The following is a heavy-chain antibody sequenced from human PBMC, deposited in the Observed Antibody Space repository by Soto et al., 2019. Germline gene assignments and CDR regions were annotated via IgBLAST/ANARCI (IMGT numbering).Heavy chain of an antibody. Sequence: ASVKVSCKASGYTFTSYGISWVRQAPGQGLEWMGWISAYNGNTNYAQKLQGRVTMTTDTSTSTAYMELRSLRSDDTAVYYCARERLQNKVDYHYYYGMDVWGQGTTVTVSS. D-gene: IGHD5-12*01. CDR2: ISAYNGNT. V-gene: IGHV1-18*04. CDR1: GYTFTSYG. CDR3: ARERLQNKVDYHYYYGMDV. J-gene: IGHJ6*02.